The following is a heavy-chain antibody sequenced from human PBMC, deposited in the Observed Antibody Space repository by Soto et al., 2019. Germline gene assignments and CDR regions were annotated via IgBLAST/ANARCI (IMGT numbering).Heavy chain of an antibody. Sequence: QVHLLQSGAEVKKPGSSVKVSCTASGGSFTRYSLSWVRQAPGQGLEWVGGIVPIFGTTNYAQRFQGRVIITADGSTSTASMELSSLSSDDTAFYYCARPDEGGYSSDHHYYYALDVWGQGTSVTVTS. J-gene: IGHJ6*02. D-gene: IGHD3-22*01. CDR2: IVPIFGTT. CDR1: GGSFTRYS. CDR3: ARPDEGGYSSDHHYYYALDV. V-gene: IGHV1-69*01.